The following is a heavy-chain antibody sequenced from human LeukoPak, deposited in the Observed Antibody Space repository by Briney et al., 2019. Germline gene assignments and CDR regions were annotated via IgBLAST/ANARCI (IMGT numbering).Heavy chain of an antibody. CDR1: GFTFSDYS. CDR3: ARDASLQLPYYYYYMDV. V-gene: IGHV3-21*01. CDR2: ISSRSSYI. Sequence: GGPLRLSCAASGFTFSDYSMNWVRQAPGKGLEWVSSISSRSSYIYYADSVKGRFTISRDNAKNSLYLQMNSLRAEDTAVYYCARDASLQLPYYYYYMDVWGKGTTVTVSS. J-gene: IGHJ6*03. D-gene: IGHD1-26*01.